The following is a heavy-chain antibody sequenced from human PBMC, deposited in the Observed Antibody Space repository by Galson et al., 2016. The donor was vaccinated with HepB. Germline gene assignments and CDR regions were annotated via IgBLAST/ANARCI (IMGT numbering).Heavy chain of an antibody. J-gene: IGHJ4*02. D-gene: IGHD2-21*01. V-gene: IGHV3-33*06. CDR1: GFTFNNYG. Sequence: SLRLSCAASGFTFNNYGMHWVHQAPGKGLEWVALIWYDGNNKNYADSVKGRFTISRDNSKNTLYLQMNGLRAEDTAVYYCAKAGPSGIRYQDDWFDYWGQGTLVTVSS. CDR3: AKAGPSGIRYQDDWFDY. CDR2: IWYDGNNK.